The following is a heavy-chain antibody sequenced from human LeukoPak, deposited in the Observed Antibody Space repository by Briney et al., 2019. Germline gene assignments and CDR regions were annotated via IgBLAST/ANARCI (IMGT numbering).Heavy chain of an antibody. V-gene: IGHV3-43*02. CDR1: GFTFSSYD. Sequence: GGSLRLSCAASGFTFSSYDMHWVRQAPGKGLEWVSLISGDGVSTYFADSVRGRFTISRDNSKNSLYLQMNNLRTEDTALYYCAKVSTEGVAVSGTRYFDFWGQGTLVTVSS. D-gene: IGHD6-19*01. CDR2: ISGDGVST. J-gene: IGHJ4*02. CDR3: AKVSTEGVAVSGTRYFDF.